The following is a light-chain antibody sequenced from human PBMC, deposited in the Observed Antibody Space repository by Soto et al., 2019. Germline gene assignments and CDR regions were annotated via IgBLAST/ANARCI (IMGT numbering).Light chain of an antibody. J-gene: IGLJ3*02. V-gene: IGLV2-8*01. CDR2: EVS. CDR3: SSYAGSNNLV. CDR1: SSDVGSYNY. Sequence: QSALTQPPSASGSPGQSVTISCTGTSSDVGSYNYVSWYQQHPGKAPKLMIYEVSKRPSGVPDRFSGSKSGNTASLPVSGLQADDEADYYCSSYAGSNNLVFGGGTKLPVL.